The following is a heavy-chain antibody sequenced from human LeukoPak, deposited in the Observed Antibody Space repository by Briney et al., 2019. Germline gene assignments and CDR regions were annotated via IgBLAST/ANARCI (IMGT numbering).Heavy chain of an antibody. CDR1: GFTYSAYW. J-gene: IGHJ4*02. CDR3: ARAMVTSRYGLEY. V-gene: IGHV3-7*01. Sequence: GGSLRLSCAASGFTYSAYWMTWVRQAPGKGLEWVANIKQDGSEKYYVDSVKGRFTISRDNAMNSLYLQMNSLRAEDTAVYYCARAMVTSRYGLEYWGQGILVSVSS. D-gene: IGHD5-18*01. CDR2: IKQDGSEK.